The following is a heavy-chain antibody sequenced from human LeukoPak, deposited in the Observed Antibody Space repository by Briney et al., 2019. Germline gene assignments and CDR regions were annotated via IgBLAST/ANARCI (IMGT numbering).Heavy chain of an antibody. CDR3: AREGNLRYFDWSKKAYYYYYYMDV. D-gene: IGHD3-9*01. Sequence: PGGPLRLSCAASGFTFSSYSMNWVRQAPGKGLEWVSYISSSSSTIYYADSVKGRFTTSRDNAKNSLYLQMNSLRAGDTAVYYCAREGNLRYFDWSKKAYYYYYYMDVWGKGTTVTISS. CDR1: GFTFSSYS. V-gene: IGHV3-48*01. CDR2: ISSSSSTI. J-gene: IGHJ6*03.